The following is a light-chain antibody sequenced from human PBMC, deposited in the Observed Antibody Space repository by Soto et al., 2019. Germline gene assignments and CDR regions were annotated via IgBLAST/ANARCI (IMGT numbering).Light chain of an antibody. CDR2: STT. CDR3: LLYCYGARV. V-gene: IGLV7-43*01. Sequence: QAVVTQEPSLTVSPGGTVTLTCASNTGAVTSGFYPNWFQQKPGQAPTALIYSTTYKHPWTPARFSGSLLGGKAALTLSGLQPEDEADYYCLLYCYGARVFGGGTQLTVL. J-gene: IGLJ3*02. CDR1: TGAVTSGFY.